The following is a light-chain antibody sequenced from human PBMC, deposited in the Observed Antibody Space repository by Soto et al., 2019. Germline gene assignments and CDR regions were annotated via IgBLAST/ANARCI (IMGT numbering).Light chain of an antibody. J-gene: IGLJ7*01. Sequence: QSVLTQPASVSGSPGQSITISCTGTSSDVGGYNYVSWYQQHPGKAPKLMIYDVSNRPSGVSNRFSGSKSGNTASLTISGLHAEDEADYFCSSYTSSSAPSAVFVGGTQLTVL. CDR3: SSYTSSSAPSAV. CDR2: DVS. V-gene: IGLV2-14*01. CDR1: SSDVGGYNY.